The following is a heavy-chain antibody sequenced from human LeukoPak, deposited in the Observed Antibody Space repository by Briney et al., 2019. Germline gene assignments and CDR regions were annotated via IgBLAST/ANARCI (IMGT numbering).Heavy chain of an antibody. Sequence: GGSLRLSCAASGFTFSSYSMNWVRQAPGKGLEWVSYISSSSSTIYYADSVKGRFTISRDNAKNSLYLQMNSLRAEDTAVYYCARDEVAAELDYWGQGTLVTVSS. D-gene: IGHD6-13*01. CDR2: ISSSSSTI. CDR3: ARDEVAAELDY. V-gene: IGHV3-48*01. CDR1: GFTFSSYS. J-gene: IGHJ4*02.